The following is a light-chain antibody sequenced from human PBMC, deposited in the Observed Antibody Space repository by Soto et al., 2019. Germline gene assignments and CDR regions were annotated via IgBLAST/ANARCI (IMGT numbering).Light chain of an antibody. V-gene: IGKV1-9*01. CDR3: QQLNSFPIP. J-gene: IGKJ3*01. CDR2: GAS. CDR1: QGISSF. Sequence: IQLTQSPSSLSASVGDIVTITCRASQGISSFLAWYQQKPGKAPKILIYGASTLQSGVPSRFSGSGSGTDFTLTIGSLQPEDFATYYCQQLNSFPIPFGPGTKVDIK.